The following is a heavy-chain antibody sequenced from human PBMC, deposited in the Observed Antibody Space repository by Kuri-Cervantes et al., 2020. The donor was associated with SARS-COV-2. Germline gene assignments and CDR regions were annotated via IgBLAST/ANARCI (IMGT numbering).Heavy chain of an antibody. Sequence: SETLSLTCTVSGGSISDYYWSWIRQPPGKGLEWIGDIYYTESTSYNPSLKSRVAISVDTSKNQFSLKLTSVTAADTAVYYCARDCSTADCKTFGYYWGRGTLVTVSS. CDR2: IYYTEST. J-gene: IGHJ4*02. CDR3: ARDCSTADCKTFGYY. D-gene: IGHD2-2*01. CDR1: GGSISDYY. V-gene: IGHV4-59*01.